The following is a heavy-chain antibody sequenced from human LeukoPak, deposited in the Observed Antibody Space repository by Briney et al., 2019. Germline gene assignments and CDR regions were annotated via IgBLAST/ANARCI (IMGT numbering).Heavy chain of an antibody. CDR3: AKESGPYEYGSSPFEY. J-gene: IGHJ4*02. D-gene: IGHD6-6*01. V-gene: IGHV3-9*03. CDR2: ISWESGNI. Sequence: GGSLRLSCAASGFTFDDYAMHWVRQAPGKGLEWVSGISWESGNIGYAESVKGRFTVSRDNAKNSLYLEMHSLRPEDMALYYWAKESGPYEYGSSPFEYWGQGTLVTVSS. CDR1: GFTFDDYA.